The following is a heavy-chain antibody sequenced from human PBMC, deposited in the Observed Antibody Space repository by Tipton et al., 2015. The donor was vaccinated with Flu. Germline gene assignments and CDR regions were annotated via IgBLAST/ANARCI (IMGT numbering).Heavy chain of an antibody. CDR1: GDSIGSDYF. J-gene: IGHJ4*02. D-gene: IGHD3-10*02. CDR3: ARHTGDSVRGVVDY. V-gene: IGHV4-38-2*01. Sequence: TLSLTCSVSGDSIGSDYFWGWIRQPPGKGLEWIGNVHQTGTSYYNLSLRSRVTITVDRRKNHFSLRLTSVTAADTAVYYCARHTGDSVRGVVDYWGQGTLVTVSS. CDR2: VHQTGTS.